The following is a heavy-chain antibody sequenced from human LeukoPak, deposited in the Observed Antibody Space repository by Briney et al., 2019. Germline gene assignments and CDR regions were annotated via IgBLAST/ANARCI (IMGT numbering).Heavy chain of an antibody. V-gene: IGHV3-23*01. CDR2: ISGSGGST. CDR3: AKAVTMVQGVIIGSYYYYMDV. CDR1: GITFSSYA. D-gene: IGHD3-10*01. Sequence: GGSLRLSCAASGITFSSYAMSWVRQAPGKGLEWVSTISGSGGSTYYADSVKGRFAISRDNSKNTLYLQMNSLRAEDTAVYYCAKAVTMVQGVIIGSYYYYMDVWGKGTTVTVSS. J-gene: IGHJ6*03.